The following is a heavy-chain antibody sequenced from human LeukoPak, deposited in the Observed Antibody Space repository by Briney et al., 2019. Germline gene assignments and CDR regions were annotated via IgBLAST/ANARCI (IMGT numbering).Heavy chain of an antibody. D-gene: IGHD3-10*01. Sequence: SVKVPCKASGGTFSSYAISWVRQAPGQGLEWMGGIIPIFGTANYAQKFQGRVTITADESTSTAYMELSSLRSEDTAVYYCATARGDYYGSGSQEDYWGQGTLVTVSS. CDR2: IIPIFGTA. J-gene: IGHJ4*02. CDR3: ATARGDYYGSGSQEDY. V-gene: IGHV1-69*01. CDR1: GGTFSSYA.